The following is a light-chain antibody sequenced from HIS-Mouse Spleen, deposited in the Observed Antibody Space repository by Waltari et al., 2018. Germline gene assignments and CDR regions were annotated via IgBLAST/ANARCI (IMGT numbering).Light chain of an antibody. CDR3: YSTDSSGNHRV. Sequence: SYELTQPPPVSVSPGQTARITCSGDALPKQYAYWYQQKSGQAPVLVIYEDSKRPSGIPERFSGSSSGTMATLTISGAQVEDEADYYCYSTDSSGNHRVFGGGTKLTVL. CDR1: ALPKQY. V-gene: IGLV3-10*01. J-gene: IGLJ2*01. CDR2: EDS.